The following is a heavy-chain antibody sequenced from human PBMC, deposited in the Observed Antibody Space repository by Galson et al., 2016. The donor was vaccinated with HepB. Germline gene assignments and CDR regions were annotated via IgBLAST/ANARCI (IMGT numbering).Heavy chain of an antibody. CDR1: GITFSRLS. Sequence: SVKVSCKASGITFSRLSVPWVRQAPGQGLEWMGTSIPFFGTSNYAQRFQGRVAMTADESTTTVYMELSSLRSDDTAVYYWARDNGDYGGPNYYDPWGQGTLVTVSS. D-gene: IGHD4-17*01. CDR2: SIPFFGTS. CDR3: ARDNGDYGGPNYYDP. J-gene: IGHJ5*02. V-gene: IGHV1-69*13.